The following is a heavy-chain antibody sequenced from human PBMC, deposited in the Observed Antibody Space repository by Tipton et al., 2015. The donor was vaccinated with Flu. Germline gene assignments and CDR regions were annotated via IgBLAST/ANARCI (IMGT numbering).Heavy chain of an antibody. J-gene: IGHJ6*02. D-gene: IGHD6-19*01. V-gene: IGHV3-23*01. CDR1: GFTFSNYA. Sequence: SLRLSCAASGFTFSNYAMTWVRQAPGKGLEWVSVILGSEDNTYYADSVKGRFTISRDNSKNTLYLQMSSLRAEDTAIYYCAKIKEQWLPFYPYYGMDVWGQGTTVTVSS. CDR3: AKIKEQWLPFYPYYGMDV. CDR2: ILGSEDNT.